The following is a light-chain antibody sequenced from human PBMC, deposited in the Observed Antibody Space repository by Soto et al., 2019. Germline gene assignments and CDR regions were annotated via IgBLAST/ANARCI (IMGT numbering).Light chain of an antibody. J-gene: IGKJ4*01. CDR3: QQRRDWPLT. CDR2: DTS. V-gene: IGKV3-11*01. Sequence: EIVLTQSPATLSLSPGERATLSCRASQSLGYYLAWFQQKHGQAPRLLIYDTSNRASVIPARFSGSGSGTDFTLTISSLDPEDFAVYYCQQRRDWPLTFGGGTKVEIK. CDR1: QSLGYY.